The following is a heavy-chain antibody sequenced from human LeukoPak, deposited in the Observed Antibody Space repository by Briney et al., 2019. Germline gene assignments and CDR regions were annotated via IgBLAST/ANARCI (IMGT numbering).Heavy chain of an antibody. CDR1: GGSFSGYY. CDR3: ARVVDIVARHYFDY. J-gene: IGHJ4*02. CDR2: INHSGST. Sequence: SETLSLTCAVNGGSFSGYYWSWIRQPPGKGLEWIGEINHSGSTNYSPSLKSRVTISVDTSKNQFSLKLSSVTAADTAVYYCARVVDIVARHYFDYWGQGTLVTVSS. V-gene: IGHV4-34*01. D-gene: IGHD5-12*01.